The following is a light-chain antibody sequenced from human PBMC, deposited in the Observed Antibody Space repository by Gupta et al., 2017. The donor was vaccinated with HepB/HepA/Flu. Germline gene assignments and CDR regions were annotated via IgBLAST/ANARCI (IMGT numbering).Light chain of an antibody. CDR2: GAS. Sequence: DILTSQPPATMSVSPGERATLSCRASQSVSSNLAWYQQKPGQAPRLLIYGASTRATGIPARFSGSGSGTEFTLTISSLQSEDFAVYYCQQDNNWPGTFGQWTKVEIK. CDR1: QSVSSN. V-gene: IGKV3-15*01. J-gene: IGKJ1*01. CDR3: QQDNNWPGT.